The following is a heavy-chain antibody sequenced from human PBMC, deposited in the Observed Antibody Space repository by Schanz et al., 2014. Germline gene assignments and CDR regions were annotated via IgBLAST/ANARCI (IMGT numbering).Heavy chain of an antibody. CDR2: VSSDGNND. CDR1: GFTFSTHA. V-gene: IGHV3-30*18. J-gene: IGHJ4*02. CDR3: AKDLDANYFDY. Sequence: VQLVESGGGVVQPGRSLRLSCAASGFTFSTHAMHWVRQAPGKGLEWVALVSSDGNNDYYTDSVKGRFTISRDNSKNTVHLQMNSLRAEDTAVYYCAKDLDANYFDYWGQGTLVTVSS. D-gene: IGHD1-1*01.